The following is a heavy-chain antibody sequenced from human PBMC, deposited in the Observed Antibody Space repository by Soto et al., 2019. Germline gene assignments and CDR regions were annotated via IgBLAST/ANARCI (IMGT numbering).Heavy chain of an antibody. CDR2: IWYDGSKK. CDR1: GFTYTNYG. J-gene: IGHJ5*02. V-gene: IGHV3-33*01. CDR3: ARDRAKWFDR. Sequence: PGGSLRLSCAVSGFTYTNYGMHWVRQAPGKGLEWVAVIWYDGSKKYYLDSVKGRFTISRDNSKNTLDLEMNDLRAEDTAVYYCARDRAKWFDRWGQGALVTVSS.